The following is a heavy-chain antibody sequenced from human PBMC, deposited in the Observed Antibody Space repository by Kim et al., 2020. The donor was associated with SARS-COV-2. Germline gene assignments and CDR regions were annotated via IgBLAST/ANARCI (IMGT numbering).Heavy chain of an antibody. CDR3: ARDLRTYCSGGSCYFDY. V-gene: IGHV1-18*01. J-gene: IGHJ4*02. D-gene: IGHD2-15*01. Sequence: ASVKVSCKASGYTFTSYGISWVRQAPGQGLEWMGWISAYNGNTNYAQKLQGRVTMTTDTSTSTAYMELRSLRSDDTAVYYCARDLRTYCSGGSCYFDYWGQGTLVTVSS. CDR2: ISAYNGNT. CDR1: GYTFTSYG.